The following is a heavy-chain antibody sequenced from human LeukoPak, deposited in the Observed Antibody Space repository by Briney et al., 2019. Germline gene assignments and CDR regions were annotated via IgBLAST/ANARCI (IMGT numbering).Heavy chain of an antibody. V-gene: IGHV3-66*01. D-gene: IGHD6-13*01. Sequence: GGSLRLSLAASGFTVSSNYISWVRQAPGKGREGVSVIYSGGSTYYADSVKGRFTISRDNSKNTLYLQMNSLRAEDTAVYYCAREMAAGHYHDAFDIWGQGTMVTVSS. CDR2: IYSGGST. J-gene: IGHJ3*02. CDR1: GFTVSSNY. CDR3: AREMAAGHYHDAFDI.